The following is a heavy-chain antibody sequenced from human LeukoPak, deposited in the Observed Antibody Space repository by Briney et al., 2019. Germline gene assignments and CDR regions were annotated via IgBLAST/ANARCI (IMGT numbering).Heavy chain of an antibody. CDR1: GFTFSNYA. V-gene: IGHV3-23*01. Sequence: QSGGSPRLSCAASGFTFSNYAMSWVRQAPGKGLEWVSGISNSGGSTYYADSVKGRFTISRDTSKNTLYLQMNSLRAEDTAVYYCAKRDYYDSSGYYYLYYFDHWGQGTLVTVSS. CDR3: AKRDYYDSSGYYYLYYFDH. D-gene: IGHD3-22*01. J-gene: IGHJ4*02. CDR2: ISNSGGST.